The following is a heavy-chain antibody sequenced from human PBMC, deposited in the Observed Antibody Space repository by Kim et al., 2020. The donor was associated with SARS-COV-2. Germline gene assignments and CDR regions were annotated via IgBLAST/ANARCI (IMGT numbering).Heavy chain of an antibody. CDR2: ISSSSSYI. CDR3: ARGVRLAIYYYYYMDV. CDR1: GFTFSSYS. V-gene: IGHV3-21*01. Sequence: GGSLRLSCAASGFTFSSYSMNWVRQAPGKGLEWVSSISSSSSYIYYADSVKGRFTISRDNAKNSLYLQMNSLRAEDTAVYYCARGVRLAIYYYYYMDVWGKGTTVTVSS. J-gene: IGHJ6*03.